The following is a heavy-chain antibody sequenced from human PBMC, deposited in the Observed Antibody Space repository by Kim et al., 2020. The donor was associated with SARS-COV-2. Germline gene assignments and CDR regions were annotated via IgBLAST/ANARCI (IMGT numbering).Heavy chain of an antibody. V-gene: IGHV3-23*05. Sequence: GGSLRLSCAASGFTFSSYSMSWVRQAPGKGLEWVSFINSSSTCTYYADSVKGRFTISRDNAKNTLYLQLNSLRADDTAVYYCANDYDSTCYWKYFEYWGQGTPGSVSS. CDR2: INSSSTCT. CDR3: ANDYDSTCYWKYFEY. J-gene: IGHJ4*02. D-gene: IGHD3-22*01. CDR1: GFTFSSYS.